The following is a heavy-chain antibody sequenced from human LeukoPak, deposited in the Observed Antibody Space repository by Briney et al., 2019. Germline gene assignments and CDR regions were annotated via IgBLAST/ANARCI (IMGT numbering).Heavy chain of an antibody. CDR1: GFTFSSYD. D-gene: IGHD6-19*01. CDR2: ISYDGSNK. Sequence: GRSLRLSCAASGFTFSSYDIHWVRQAPGKGLEWVAVISYDGSNKYYADSVKGRFTISRDNSKNTLYLQTNSLITEDTAVYYCAKGYSSGWSILDYWGQGTLVTVSS. V-gene: IGHV3-30*18. CDR3: AKGYSSGWSILDY. J-gene: IGHJ4*02.